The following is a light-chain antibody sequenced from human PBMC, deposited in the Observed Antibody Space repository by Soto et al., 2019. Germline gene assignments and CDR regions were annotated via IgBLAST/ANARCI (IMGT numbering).Light chain of an antibody. CDR3: QQHDTYSS. CDR2: KAS. CDR1: QSVSRS. J-gene: IGKJ1*01. V-gene: IGKV1-5*03. Sequence: DIQMTQSPSTLSASVGDRVSITCRASQSVSRSVAWYQQKPGKAPKLLIYKASTLESGVPSRFSGSGSGTEFTLTISSLQPDYFATYYYQQHDTYSSFGQGTKVEIK.